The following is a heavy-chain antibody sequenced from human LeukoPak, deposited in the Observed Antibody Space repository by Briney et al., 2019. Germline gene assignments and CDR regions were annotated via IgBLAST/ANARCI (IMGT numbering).Heavy chain of an antibody. J-gene: IGHJ4*02. D-gene: IGHD1-20*01. CDR2: IKQDGSEK. CDR1: GFTFSTYA. Sequence: GGSLRLSCAASGFTFSTYAMNWVRQAPGKGLEWVANIKQDGSEKYYVDSVKGRFTISRDNAKNSLYLQMNSLRAEDAAVYYCARDFEEYNWNYLDYWGQGTLVTVSS. V-gene: IGHV3-7*01. CDR3: ARDFEEYNWNYLDY.